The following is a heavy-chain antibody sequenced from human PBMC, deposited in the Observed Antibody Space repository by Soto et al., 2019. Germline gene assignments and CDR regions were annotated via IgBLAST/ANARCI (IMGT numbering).Heavy chain of an antibody. CDR2: ISGSGGST. Sequence: GGSLRLSCAASGFTFSSYAMSWVRQAPGKGLEWVSAISGSGGSTYYADPVKGRFTISRDNSKNTLYLQMNSLRAEDTAVYYCAKYGIDDSSGYYYDYWGQGTLVTVSS. CDR3: AKYGIDDSSGYYYDY. CDR1: GFTFSSYA. V-gene: IGHV3-23*01. J-gene: IGHJ4*02. D-gene: IGHD3-22*01.